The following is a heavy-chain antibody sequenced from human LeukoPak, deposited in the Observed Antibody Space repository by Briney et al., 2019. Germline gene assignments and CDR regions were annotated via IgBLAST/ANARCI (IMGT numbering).Heavy chain of an antibody. CDR3: ARTLSITIFGVVIHDAFDI. D-gene: IGHD3-3*01. Sequence: SETLSLTCTVSGGSISSYYWSWIRQPPGKGLEWIGYIYYSGSTNYNPSLKSRVTISVDTSKNQFSLKLSSVTAAATAVYYCARTLSITIFGVVIHDAFDIWGQGTMVTVSS. CDR1: GGSISSYY. J-gene: IGHJ3*02. CDR2: IYYSGST. V-gene: IGHV4-59*08.